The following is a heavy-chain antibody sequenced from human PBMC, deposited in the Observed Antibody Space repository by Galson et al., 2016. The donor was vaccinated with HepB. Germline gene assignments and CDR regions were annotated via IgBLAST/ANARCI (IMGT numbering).Heavy chain of an antibody. V-gene: IGHV3-9*01. CDR2: ISWNSGSK. Sequence: SLRLSCAASGFIFDDYGMHWVRQAPGKGLELVSGISWNSGSKGYADSLKGRFTISRDNAKQSLYLEMKSLRPEDTAFYYCGKDVGTGGYANGYYYGVYVWGQGTTVTVSS. J-gene: IGHJ6*02. D-gene: IGHD5-18*01. CDR3: GKDVGTGGYANGYYYGVYV. CDR1: GFIFDDYG.